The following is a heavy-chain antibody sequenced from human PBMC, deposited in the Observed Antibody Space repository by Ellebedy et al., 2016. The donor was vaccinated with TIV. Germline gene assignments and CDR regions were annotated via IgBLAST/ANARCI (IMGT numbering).Heavy chain of an antibody. Sequence: GESLKISCAASGFTFSSYVMSWVRQAPGKGLEWVSTISGSGGSTYHVDSVKGRFTISRDNSKNTLYLRMNSLRAEDTAVYYCAKIPCPSIQLWHDAFDIWGQGTMVTVSS. CDR1: GFTFSSYV. J-gene: IGHJ3*02. D-gene: IGHD5-18*01. CDR2: ISGSGGST. V-gene: IGHV3-23*01. CDR3: AKIPCPSIQLWHDAFDI.